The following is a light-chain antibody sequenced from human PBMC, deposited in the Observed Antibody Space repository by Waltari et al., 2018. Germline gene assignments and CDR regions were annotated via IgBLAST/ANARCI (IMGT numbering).Light chain of an antibody. V-gene: IGKV3-20*01. J-gene: IGKJ2*01. CDR2: GTS. CDR1: QSVSSNY. CDR3: QQYGSSSYT. Sequence: EIVLTQSPGTLSSSPGERATLSCRASQSVSSNYLAWYQQKPGQAPRLLIYGTSSRATGIPDRFSGSGSGTDFTLTISRLEPEDFAVYYCQQYGSSSYTFGQGTKLEIK.